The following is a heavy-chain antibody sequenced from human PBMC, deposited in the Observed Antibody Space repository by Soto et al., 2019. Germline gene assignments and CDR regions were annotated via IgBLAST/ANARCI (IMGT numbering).Heavy chain of an antibody. Sequence: QVQLVESGGGVVQPGRSLRLSCAASGFTFSSYGMHWVRQAPGKVLEWVAVISYEGSNKSYADSVKGRFTISRDNSKNPLTLQMNSLRAEDTAVYYGAKGVRIAAAGTDYYYYGMDVWGQGTTVTVSS. J-gene: IGHJ6*02. CDR3: AKGVRIAAAGTDYYYYGMDV. V-gene: IGHV3-30*18. D-gene: IGHD6-13*01. CDR2: ISYEGSNK. CDR1: GFTFSSYG.